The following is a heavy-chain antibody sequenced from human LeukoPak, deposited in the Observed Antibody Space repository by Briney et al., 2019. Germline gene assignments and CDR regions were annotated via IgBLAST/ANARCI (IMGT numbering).Heavy chain of an antibody. J-gene: IGHJ4*02. CDR3: ARDVLTTFGYFSAADDF. CDR2: INPSGGST. D-gene: IGHD3-10*02. V-gene: IGHV1-46*01. Sequence: ASVKVSCKASGYTFTRHYIQWVGQAPGQGLEWMGIINPSGGSTSYAQKFQGRVTMTRDTSTGTAYMELSRLRSDDTAMYYCARDVLTTFGYFSAADDFWGQGTLVTVSS. CDR1: GYTFTRHY.